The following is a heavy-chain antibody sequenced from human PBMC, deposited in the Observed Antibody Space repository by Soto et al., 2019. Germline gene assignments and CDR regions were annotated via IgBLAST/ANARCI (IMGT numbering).Heavy chain of an antibody. J-gene: IGHJ2*01. Sequence: QVQLVESGGGVVQPGRSLRLSCAASGFTFSNYAMHWVRQTPGKGLEWVAIVSYDGTNQYYADSVKGRFTISRDNSKNTLYLQMNSLIAEDTDLYFCPRDGATQMWRLWYVDLWGRGTLVTVSS. V-gene: IGHV3-30-3*01. CDR2: VSYDGTNQ. CDR3: PRDGATQMWRLWYVDL. D-gene: IGHD2-21*01. CDR1: GFTFSNYA.